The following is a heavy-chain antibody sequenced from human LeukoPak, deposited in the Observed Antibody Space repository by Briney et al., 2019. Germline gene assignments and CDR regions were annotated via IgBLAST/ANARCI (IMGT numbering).Heavy chain of an antibody. CDR3: TGPGRNIGGYCSGGSCYWYFDL. V-gene: IGHV1-69*13. D-gene: IGHD2-15*01. CDR1: GGTFSSYA. CDR2: IIPIFGTA. J-gene: IGHJ2*01. Sequence: SVKVSCKASGGTFSSYAISWVRQAPGQGLEWMGGIIPIFGTANYAQKFQGRVTITADESTSTAYMELSSLRPEDTAVYYCTGPGRNIGGYCSGGSCYWYFDLWGRGTLVTVPS.